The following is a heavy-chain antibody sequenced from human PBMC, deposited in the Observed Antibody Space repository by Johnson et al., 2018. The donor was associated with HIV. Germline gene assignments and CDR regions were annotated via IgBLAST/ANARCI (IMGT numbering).Heavy chain of an antibody. CDR3: ARSPRAAEGAFDI. D-gene: IGHD6-13*01. V-gene: IGHV3-7*02. CDR2: IKQDGSEK. Sequence: MLLVESGGGVVQPGRPLRLSCVASGFTFSSYWMSWVRQAPGKGLEWVANIKQDGSEKYYVDSVKGRFTISRDNSKNTLYLQMNSLRAEDTAVYYCARSPRAAEGAFDIWGQGTMVTVSS. CDR1: GFTFSSYW. J-gene: IGHJ3*02.